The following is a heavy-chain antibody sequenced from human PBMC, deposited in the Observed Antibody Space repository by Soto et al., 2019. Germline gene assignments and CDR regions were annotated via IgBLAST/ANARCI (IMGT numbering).Heavy chain of an antibody. J-gene: IGHJ5*02. D-gene: IGHD4-4*01. V-gene: IGHV1-2*04. CDR3: ARVTATSPDAWLDP. CDR1: GYTFNDYF. CDR2: INPNSGST. Sequence: QVQLVQSGAEVKKPGASVNVSCRASGYTFNDYFLHWVRQAPGQGLEWMGWINPNSGSTHFAEKFEGLVTMTRDASITTVYLVINRLRSDDTAVYYCARVTATSPDAWLDPWGQGTLVTDSS.